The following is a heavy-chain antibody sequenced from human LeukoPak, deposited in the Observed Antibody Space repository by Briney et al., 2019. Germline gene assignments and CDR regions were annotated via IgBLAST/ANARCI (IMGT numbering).Heavy chain of an antibody. J-gene: IGHJ4*02. Sequence: GGSLRLSCAASGFTFSSYWMSWVRQAPGKGLEWVSGISGSGGSTYYAESVKGRFTISRDNSKKSLFLQMNSLRAEDTAVYYCAKGSNNYPDNFDYWGQGTLVTVSS. V-gene: IGHV3-23*01. CDR2: ISGSGGST. D-gene: IGHD1-1*01. CDR3: AKGSNNYPDNFDY. CDR1: GFTFSSYW.